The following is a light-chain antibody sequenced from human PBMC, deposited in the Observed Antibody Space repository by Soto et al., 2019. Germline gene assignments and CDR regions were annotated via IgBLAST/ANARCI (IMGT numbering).Light chain of an antibody. V-gene: IGLV1-40*01. Sequence: QSVLTQPPSVSGAPGQRVTISCTGSSSNIGAGYDVHWYQQLPGTAPKLLIYGNSNRPSGVPDRFSGSKSGTSATLAIAGLRAEDEADYYCQSYDSSLSGSVLGGGTKVTVL. CDR3: QSYDSSLSGSV. CDR2: GNS. CDR1: SSNIGAGYD. J-gene: IGLJ2*01.